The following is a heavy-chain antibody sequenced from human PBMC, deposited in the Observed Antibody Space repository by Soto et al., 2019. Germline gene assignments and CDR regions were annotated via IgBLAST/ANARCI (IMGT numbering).Heavy chain of an antibody. CDR3: ARDKRDLRFLEWSYYFDY. Sequence: QVQLVESGGGVVHPGRSLRLSCAPSGFTFSNYAMHWVRQAPGKGLEWVAVISYDGSNKYYADSVKGRFTISRDNSKNTLYLQMNSLRAEDTAVYYCARDKRDLRFLEWSYYFDYWGQGTLVTVSS. CDR1: GFTFSNYA. CDR2: ISYDGSNK. J-gene: IGHJ4*02. V-gene: IGHV3-30-3*01. D-gene: IGHD3-3*01.